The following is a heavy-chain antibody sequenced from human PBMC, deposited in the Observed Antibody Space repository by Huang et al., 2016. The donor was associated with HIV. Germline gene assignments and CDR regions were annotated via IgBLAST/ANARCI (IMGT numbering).Heavy chain of an antibody. V-gene: IGHV4-59*11. CDR2: VHHRGRT. Sequence: QVQLQESGPGLVKPSETLSLTCTVSGDSITNHYWDWMRQPPGKGLEWIGSVHHRGRTNYEPALKSRVTISVDRSRNQVSLRLSSVTAADTAVNYCARDRRLPIVPSDYWGRGTLVTVSS. D-gene: IGHD5-12*01. CDR1: GDSITNHY. J-gene: IGHJ4*02. CDR3: ARDRRLPIVPSDY.